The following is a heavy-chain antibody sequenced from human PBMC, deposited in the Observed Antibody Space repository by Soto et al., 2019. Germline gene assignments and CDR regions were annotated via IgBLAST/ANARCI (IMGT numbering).Heavy chain of an antibody. CDR2: FDPEDGET. CDR1: GHTLTELS. J-gene: IGHJ4*02. CDR3: AAGGTRWLHSPFDY. D-gene: IGHD1-1*01. Sequence: QVQLVQSGAEVKKPGASVKVSCKVSGHTLTELSMHWVRQAPGRGLEWMGGFDPEDGETISAQKFQGRVTMTEDTSTASTYMEPTSLRSEDTAVYYCAAGGTRWLHSPFDYWGQGTLVTISS. V-gene: IGHV1-24*01.